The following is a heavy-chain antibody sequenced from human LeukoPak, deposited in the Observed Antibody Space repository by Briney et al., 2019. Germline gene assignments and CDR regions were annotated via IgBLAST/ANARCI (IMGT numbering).Heavy chain of an antibody. CDR1: GASISGCGYY. D-gene: IGHD1-26*01. J-gene: IGHJ4*02. CDR2: IYSSGST. Sequence: SETLSLTCTVSGASISGCGYYWVWIPQPPGKGLEWIGSIYSSGSTYYNASLQSRVTISIDTSKNQISLRLNSVTAADTAMYYCANSGGYGLIDYWGQGTLVTVSS. CDR3: ANSGGYGLIDY. V-gene: IGHV4-39*01.